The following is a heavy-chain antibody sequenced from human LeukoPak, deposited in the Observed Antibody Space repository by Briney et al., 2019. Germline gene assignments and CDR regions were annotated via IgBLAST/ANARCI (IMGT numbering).Heavy chain of an antibody. Sequence: PGGSLRLSCAASGFTFDDYAMHWVRQAPGKGLEWVSLISGDGGSTYYADSVKGRFTISRDNSKNTLYLQMNSLRAEDTAVYYCAKDRSTPKTTTIIYFFDYWGQGTLVTVSS. CDR2: ISGDGGST. V-gene: IGHV3-43*02. CDR3: AKDRSTPKTTTIIYFFDY. CDR1: GFTFDDYA. J-gene: IGHJ4*02. D-gene: IGHD4-11*01.